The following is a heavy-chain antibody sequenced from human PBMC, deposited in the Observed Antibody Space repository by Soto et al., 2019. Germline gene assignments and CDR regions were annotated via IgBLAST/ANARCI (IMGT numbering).Heavy chain of an antibody. Sequence: GGSLRLSCAASGFTFSSYDMHWVRQATGKGLEWVSAIGTAGDTYYPGSVKGRFTISRENAKNSLYLQMNSLRAEDTAVYYCARYSSGWYKSYFDYWGQGTLVTVSS. CDR2: IGTAGDT. V-gene: IGHV3-13*01. J-gene: IGHJ4*02. CDR3: ARYSSGWYKSYFDY. CDR1: GFTFSSYD. D-gene: IGHD6-19*01.